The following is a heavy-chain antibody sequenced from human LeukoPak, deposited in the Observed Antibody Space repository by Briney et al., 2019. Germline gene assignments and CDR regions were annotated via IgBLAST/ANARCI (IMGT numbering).Heavy chain of an antibody. CDR3: ARLSVAVTRRFDL. J-gene: IGHJ5*02. V-gene: IGHV3-48*03. D-gene: IGHD6-19*01. Sequence: PGRSLRLSCATFGFTLSNYEMNCVRLTPGKGLEWNSYITKGGATVLYAESVKGRFNISRDNANHSLYLQMNSLRAEDTALYFCARLSVAVTRRFDLWGQGTLVTVSS. CDR2: ITKGGATV. CDR1: GFTLSNYE.